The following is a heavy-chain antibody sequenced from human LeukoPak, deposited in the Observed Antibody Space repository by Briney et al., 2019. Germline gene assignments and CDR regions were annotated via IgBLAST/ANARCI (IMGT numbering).Heavy chain of an antibody. V-gene: IGHV3-48*02. D-gene: IGHD1-26*01. CDR3: ARDLYSHGRFDY. CDR1: GFTFNTFG. Sequence: GGSLRLSCAAPGFTFNTFGMSWVRQAPGKGLEWVSYINYNGRDIYYADSVRGRFTTSRDNAKDSLYLQMNTLRDEDTAVYYCARDLYSHGRFDYWGQGTLVTISS. CDR2: INYNGRDI. J-gene: IGHJ4*02.